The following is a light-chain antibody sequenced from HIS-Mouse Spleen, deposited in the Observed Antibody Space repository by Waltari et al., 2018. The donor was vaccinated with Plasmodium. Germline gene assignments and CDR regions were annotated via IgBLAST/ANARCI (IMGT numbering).Light chain of an antibody. Sequence: SYELTQPPSVSVSPGQTARITCSGDALPKQYAYWYQQKPGQAPVLVIYKASERPSGIPERVSGASSGTTVTLTISGVQAEDEADYYCQSADSSGTYWVFGGGTKLTVL. V-gene: IGLV3-25*03. CDR3: QSADSSGTYWV. J-gene: IGLJ3*02. CDR1: ALPKQY. CDR2: KAS.